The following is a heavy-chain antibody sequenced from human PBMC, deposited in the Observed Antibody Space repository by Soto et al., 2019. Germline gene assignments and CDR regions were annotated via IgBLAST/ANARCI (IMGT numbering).Heavy chain of an antibody. J-gene: IGHJ3*02. CDR3: ARQLERRDAFDI. D-gene: IGHD1-1*01. V-gene: IGHV3-74*01. CDR1: AFTFSSYA. Sequence: GGSLRRSCAASAFTFSSYAMSWVRQAPGKGLVWVSRINSDGSSTSYADSVKGRFTISRDNAKNTLYLQMNSLRAEDTAVYFCARQLERRDAFDIWGQGTMVTVSS. CDR2: INSDGSST.